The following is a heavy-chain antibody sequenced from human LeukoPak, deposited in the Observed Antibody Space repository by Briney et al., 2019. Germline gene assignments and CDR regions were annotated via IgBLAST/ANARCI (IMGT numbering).Heavy chain of an antibody. V-gene: IGHV1-18*01. D-gene: IGHD3-22*01. CDR3: ARGMDYYDSSGYYWSTFNY. Sequence: ASVKVSCKASGYTFTSYGISWVRQAPGQGLEWMGWISAYNGNTNYAQKLQGRVTMTTDTSTSTAYMELRSLRSHDTAVYYCARGMDYYDSSGYYWSTFNYWGQGTLVTVSS. CDR1: GYTFTSYG. CDR2: ISAYNGNT. J-gene: IGHJ4*02.